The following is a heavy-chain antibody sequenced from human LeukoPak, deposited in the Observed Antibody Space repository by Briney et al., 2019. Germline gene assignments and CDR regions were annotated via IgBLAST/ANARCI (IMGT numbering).Heavy chain of an antibody. J-gene: IGHJ4*02. CDR2: IKSKPDGGTT. CDR1: GFTFSNAW. D-gene: IGHD3-22*01. Sequence: GGSLRLSCAVSGFTFSNAWMSWVRQAPGKGLEWVGRIKSKPDGGTTDYAAPVKGRFIISRDDSKNTLYLQMNSLKTEDTAVYYCTTVLGYFGGQGTLVTVSS. V-gene: IGHV3-15*01. CDR3: TTVLGYF.